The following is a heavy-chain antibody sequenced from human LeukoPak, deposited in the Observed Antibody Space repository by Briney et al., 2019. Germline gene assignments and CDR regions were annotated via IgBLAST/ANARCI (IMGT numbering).Heavy chain of an antibody. CDR2: ISSSGSTI. J-gene: IGHJ6*03. CDR1: GFTFSDYY. CDR3: ARAGSDSAAVSEHYYMDV. V-gene: IGHV3-11*04. D-gene: IGHD6-13*01. Sequence: GGSLRLSCAASGFTFSDYYMSWIRQAPGKGLEWVSYISSSGSTIYYADSVKGRFTISRDNAKNSLYLQMNSLRAEDTAVYYCARAGSDSAAVSEHYYMDVWGKGTTVTISS.